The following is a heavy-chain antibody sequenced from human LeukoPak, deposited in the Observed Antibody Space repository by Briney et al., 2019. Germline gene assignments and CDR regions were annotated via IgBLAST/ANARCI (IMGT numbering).Heavy chain of an antibody. CDR1: GFTFSSYG. Sequence: GGTLTLSCAASGFTFSSYGMTWVRQVAGRGLEWVSSISGSGGTTHYADSVKGRFTIYRHSSKHTLFLQIHRLSPEDAAVYYCARAPVTTCRGAFCFPFDYWGLGTLVTVSS. V-gene: IGHV3-23*01. CDR2: ISGSGGTT. CDR3: ARAPVTTCRGAFCFPFDY. J-gene: IGHJ4*02. D-gene: IGHD2-15*01.